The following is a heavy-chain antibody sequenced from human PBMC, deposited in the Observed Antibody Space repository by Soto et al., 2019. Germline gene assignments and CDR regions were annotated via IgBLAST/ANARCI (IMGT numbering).Heavy chain of an antibody. CDR1: GFTFSTYA. D-gene: IGHD3-10*01. J-gene: IGHJ4*02. Sequence: EVQLLESGGGLVQPGGSLRLSCVASGFTFSTYAMSWVRQAPGKGLEWVSIIGSSGGVTVYAGSVNGHFTISRDNSKNTLYLQMNSLTAEDTAVYYCAKHFVNGEIDYWGQGTLVTVSS. CDR2: IGSSGGVT. V-gene: IGHV3-23*01. CDR3: AKHFVNGEIDY.